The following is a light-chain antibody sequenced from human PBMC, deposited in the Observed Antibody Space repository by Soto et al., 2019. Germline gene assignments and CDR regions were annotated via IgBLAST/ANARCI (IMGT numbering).Light chain of an antibody. CDR2: EGS. CDR3: CSYAGSSTDVV. Sequence: QSALTQPASVSGSPGQSITISCTGTSSDVGSYKLVSWYQQHPGIAPKLMIYEGSKRPSGVSNRFSGSKSGNTASVTISGLQAEDEADYYCCSYAGSSTDVVFGGGTKLTVL. CDR1: SSDVGSYKL. V-gene: IGLV2-23*01. J-gene: IGLJ2*01.